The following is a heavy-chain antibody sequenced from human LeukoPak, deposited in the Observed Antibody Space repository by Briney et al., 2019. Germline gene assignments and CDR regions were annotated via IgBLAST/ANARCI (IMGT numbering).Heavy chain of an antibody. CDR2: ISSSSSYI. CDR3: ARTYYYGSGSYYHPYFDY. Sequence: GGSLRLSCAASGFTFSSYSMNWVRQAPGKGLDWVSSISSSSSYIYYADSVKGRFTISRDNAKNSLYLQMNSQRAEDTAVYYCARTYYYGSGSYYHPYFDYWGQGTLVTVSS. V-gene: IGHV3-21*01. D-gene: IGHD3-10*01. J-gene: IGHJ4*02. CDR1: GFTFSSYS.